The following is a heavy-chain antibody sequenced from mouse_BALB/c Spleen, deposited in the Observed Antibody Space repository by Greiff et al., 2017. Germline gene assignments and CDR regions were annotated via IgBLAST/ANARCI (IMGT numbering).Heavy chain of an antibody. J-gene: IGHJ4*01. D-gene: IGHD2-4*01. CDR3: GSNYDFGRYYAMDY. V-gene: IGHV1-54*02. CDR1: GYAFTNYL. Sequence: VQLQQSGAELVRPGTSVKVSCKASGYAFTNYLIEWVKQRPGQGLEWIGVINPANGNTKYDPKFQGKATITADTSSNTAYLQLSSLTSEDTAVYYCGSNYDFGRYYAMDYWGQGTSVTVSS. CDR2: INPANGNT.